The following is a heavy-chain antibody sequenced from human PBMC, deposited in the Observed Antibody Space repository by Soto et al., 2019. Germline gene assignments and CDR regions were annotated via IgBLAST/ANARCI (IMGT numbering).Heavy chain of an antibody. V-gene: IGHV5-51*01. Sequence: GESLKISCKGSGYSFTSYWIGWVRQVPGKGLEWMGIIYTGDSDTRYSPSFQGQVTISADKSISTAYLQWSSLKASDTAMYYCARHEGYYYYGMDVWGQGTTVTVSS. D-gene: IGHD6-13*01. CDR3: ARHEGYYYYGMDV. CDR1: GYSFTSYW. CDR2: IYTGDSDT. J-gene: IGHJ6*02.